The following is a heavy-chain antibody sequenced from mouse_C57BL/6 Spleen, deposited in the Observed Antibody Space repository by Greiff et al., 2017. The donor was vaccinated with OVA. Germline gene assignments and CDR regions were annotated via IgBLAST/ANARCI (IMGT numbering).Heavy chain of an antibody. Sequence: VQLQQPGTELVKPGASVKLSCKASGYTFTSYWMHWVKQRPGQGLEWIGNINPSNGGTNYNEKFKSKATLTVDKSSSTAYMQLSSLTSEDSAVYYRARSQLAYWYFDVWGTGTTVTVSS. CDR2: INPSNGGT. CDR3: ARSQLAYWYFDV. V-gene: IGHV1-53*01. J-gene: IGHJ1*03. D-gene: IGHD4-1*02. CDR1: GYTFTSYW.